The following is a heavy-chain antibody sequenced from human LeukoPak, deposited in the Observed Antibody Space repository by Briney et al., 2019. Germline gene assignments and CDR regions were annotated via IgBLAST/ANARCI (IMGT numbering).Heavy chain of an antibody. CDR2: IRSKTDGGTT. CDR1: GFTFSNAW. J-gene: IGHJ4*02. V-gene: IGHV3-15*01. D-gene: IGHD6-19*01. CDR3: TTLIAVAAVDY. Sequence: GGSLRLSCAASGFTFSNAWMSWVRQAPGKGLEWVGRIRSKTDGGTTDYAAPVKGRFTISRDDSKNTLYLQMNSLKTEDTAVYYCTTLIAVAAVDYWGQGTLVTVSS.